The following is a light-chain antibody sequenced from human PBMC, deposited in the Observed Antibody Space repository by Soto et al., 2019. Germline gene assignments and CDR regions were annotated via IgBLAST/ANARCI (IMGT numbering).Light chain of an antibody. J-gene: IGKJ1*01. CDR3: QQRNSYPWT. Sequence: IQLTQSPSSLSASVGDRVTITCRASQGISSYLAWYQQKPGKAPKLLIYAASTLQSGVPSRFSGSGSGTDFTLTISSLQPEDFATYDCQQRNSYPWTFGQGTKVEIK. CDR1: QGISSY. CDR2: AAS. V-gene: IGKV1-9*01.